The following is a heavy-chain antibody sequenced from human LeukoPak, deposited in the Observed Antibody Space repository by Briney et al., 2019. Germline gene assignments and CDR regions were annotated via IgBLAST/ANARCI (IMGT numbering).Heavy chain of an antibody. D-gene: IGHD4-17*01. CDR3: ASTSDYGDFHDAFHI. CDR2: ISSDGSHK. CDR1: GFSFSTYD. Sequence: SGGSLRLSCAASGFSFSTYDMHWVRQAPGKGLEWVAVISSDGSHKYWADSVKGRFTISRDNSKNTVYLQMNSLRAEDTAVYYCASTSDYGDFHDAFHIWGQGTMVTVSS. V-gene: IGHV3-30*03. J-gene: IGHJ3*02.